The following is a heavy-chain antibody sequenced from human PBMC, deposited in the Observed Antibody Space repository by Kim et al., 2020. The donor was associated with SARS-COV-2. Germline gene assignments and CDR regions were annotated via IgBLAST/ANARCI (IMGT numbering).Heavy chain of an antibody. J-gene: IGHJ4*02. Sequence: ASVKVSCKASGYTFSDYYMHWVRQAPGQGLEWVGIINPGGDSANYTQRFQGRVTMTRDTSASTVYMELSSLRSDDSGVYYYCVRADHGQHFDYWGQGTLVTVSS. CDR3: CVRADHGQHFDY. CDR1: GYTFSDYY. V-gene: IGHV1-46*01. D-gene: IGHD2-21*01. CDR2: INPGGDSA.